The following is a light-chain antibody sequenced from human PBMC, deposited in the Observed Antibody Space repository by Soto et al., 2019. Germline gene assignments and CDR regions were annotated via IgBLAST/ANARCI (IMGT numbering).Light chain of an antibody. CDR2: YDD. J-gene: IGLJ3*02. Sequence: QSVLTQPPSVSEAPRQRVTISCSGSSSNIGNNAVNWYQQLPGKAPKLLIYYDDLLPSGVSDRFSGSKSGTSASLAISGLQSEDGAVYYCAAWDDSLNGWVLGGGTKVPVL. V-gene: IGLV1-36*01. CDR3: AAWDDSLNGWV. CDR1: SSNIGNNA.